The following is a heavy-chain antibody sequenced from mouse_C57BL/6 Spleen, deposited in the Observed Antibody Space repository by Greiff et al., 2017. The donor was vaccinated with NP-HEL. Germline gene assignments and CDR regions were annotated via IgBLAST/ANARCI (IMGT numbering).Heavy chain of an antibody. CDR2: IHPNSGST. Sequence: VQLQQPGAELVKPGASVKLSCKASGYTFTSYWMHWVKQRPGQGLEWIGMIHPNSGSTNYNEKFKSKATLTVDKSSSTAYMQLSSLTSEDSAVYYCARQGTGTFFAYWGQGTLVTVSA. CDR1: GYTFTSYW. CDR3: ARQGTGTFFAY. V-gene: IGHV1-64*01. D-gene: IGHD4-1*01. J-gene: IGHJ3*01.